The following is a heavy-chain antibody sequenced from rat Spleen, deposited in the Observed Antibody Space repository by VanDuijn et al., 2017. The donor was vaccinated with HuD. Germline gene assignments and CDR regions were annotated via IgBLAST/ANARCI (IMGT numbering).Heavy chain of an antibody. V-gene: IGHV2-63*01. CDR3: TIHPRY. CDR1: GFSLIRYN. CDR2: MTYNEDT. J-gene: IGHJ2*01. Sequence: QVQLKESGPGLVQPSQTLSLTCTVSGFSLIRYNVHWVRQPPGEGLEWMGRMTYNEDTSYNSDLITRLSISRDTSKNQVFLKMNSLQTDDTGTYYCTIHPRYWGQGVMVTVSS. D-gene: IGHD3-1*01.